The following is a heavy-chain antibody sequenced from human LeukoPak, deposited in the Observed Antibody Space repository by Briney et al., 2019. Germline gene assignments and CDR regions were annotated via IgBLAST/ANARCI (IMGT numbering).Heavy chain of an antibody. J-gene: IGHJ4*02. D-gene: IGHD2-15*01. CDR3: ARYSPEGPFDY. CDR1: GYSFATYW. V-gene: IGHV5-51*01. Sequence: PGESLKISCKGSGYSFATYWIGWVRQMPGKGLEWMGIIYPGDSDTRYSPSFQGQVTISADKSISTAYLQWSSLKASDTTIIYCARYSPEGPFDYWGQGTLVTVSS. CDR2: IYPGDSDT.